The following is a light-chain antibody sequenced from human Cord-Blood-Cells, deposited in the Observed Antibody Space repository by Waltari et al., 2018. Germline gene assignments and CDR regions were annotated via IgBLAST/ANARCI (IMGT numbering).Light chain of an antibody. CDR1: QSVSSSY. Sequence: EIVLTQSPGTLSLSPGERATLSCRASQSVSSSYLAWYQQKPGQAPRLLIYGESSRATGIPDRVSGSEAGTDFTLTISRLEPEDFAVYYCQQYGSSPYTFGQGTKLEIK. CDR3: QQYGSSPYT. V-gene: IGKV3-20*01. J-gene: IGKJ2*01. CDR2: GES.